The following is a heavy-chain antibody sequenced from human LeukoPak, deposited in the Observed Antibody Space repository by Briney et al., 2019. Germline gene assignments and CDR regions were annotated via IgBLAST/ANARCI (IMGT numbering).Heavy chain of an antibody. D-gene: IGHD3-16*02. CDR2: IRSDGSYK. CDR3: ARDRYLTY. CDR1: GFTFSSYG. V-gene: IGHV3-30*02. Sequence: PGGSLRLSCAASGFTFSSYGMHWVRQAPGKGLEWVAFIRSDGSYKYYADSVKGRFTISRDNSKNTLYVQMNSLRAEDTAVYYCARDRYLTYWGQGILVTVSS. J-gene: IGHJ4*02.